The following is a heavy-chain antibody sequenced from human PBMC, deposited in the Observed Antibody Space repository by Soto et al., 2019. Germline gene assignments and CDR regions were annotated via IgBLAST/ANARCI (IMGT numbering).Heavy chain of an antibody. Sequence: VASVKVSCKASGYTFTSYYMQWVRQAPGQGLEWMGIINPSGSSTSYAQKFQGRVTMTRDTSTSTVYMELSSLRSEDTAVYYCASARYPGDYYMDVWGKGTTVTVSS. CDR3: ASARYPGDYYMDV. D-gene: IGHD2-15*01. V-gene: IGHV1-46*03. CDR1: GYTFTSYY. CDR2: INPSGSST. J-gene: IGHJ6*03.